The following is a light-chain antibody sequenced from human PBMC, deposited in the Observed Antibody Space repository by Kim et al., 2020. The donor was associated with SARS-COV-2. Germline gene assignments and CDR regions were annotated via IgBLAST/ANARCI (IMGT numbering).Light chain of an antibody. CDR2: AAS. V-gene: IGKV1-27*01. CDR3: QKYNSAPLT. CDR1: QGISNF. J-gene: IGKJ4*01. Sequence: SSVGDRVTITCRASQGISNFLAWYQQKPEKMPNLLIYAASTLQSGVPSRFSVSGSETDFTLTISTLQPEDVATYYCQKYNSAPLTFGGGTKVDIK.